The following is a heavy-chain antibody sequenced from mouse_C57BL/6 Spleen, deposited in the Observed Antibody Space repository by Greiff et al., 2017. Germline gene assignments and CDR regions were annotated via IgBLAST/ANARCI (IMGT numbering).Heavy chain of an antibody. V-gene: IGHV2-5*01. J-gene: IGHJ2*01. D-gene: IGHD3-2*02. CDR2: IWRGGST. Sequence: VKLVESGPGLVQPSQSLSITCTVSGFSLTSYGVHWVRQSPGKGLEWLGVIWRGGSTDYNAAFMSRLSITKDNSKSQVFFKMNSLQADDTAIYYCAKKGDSSGYFDYWGQGTTLTVSS. CDR1: GFSLTSYG. CDR3: AKKGDSSGYFDY.